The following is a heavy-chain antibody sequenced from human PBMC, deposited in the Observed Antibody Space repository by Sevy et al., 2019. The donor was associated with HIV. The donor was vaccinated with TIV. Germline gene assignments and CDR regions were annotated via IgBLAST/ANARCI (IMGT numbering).Heavy chain of an antibody. CDR1: GFTFSSYA. CDR3: AKDPGGVFGVPPYPFDY. D-gene: IGHD3-3*01. V-gene: IGHV3-23*01. Sequence: GGSLRLSCAASGFTFSSYAMSWVRRAPVKGLEWVSGVRGSGGSTYYADSVKGRFTISRDNSKNTLYLQMNSLRAEDTAVYYCAKDPGGVFGVPPYPFDYWGQGTLVTVSS. J-gene: IGHJ4*02. CDR2: VRGSGGST.